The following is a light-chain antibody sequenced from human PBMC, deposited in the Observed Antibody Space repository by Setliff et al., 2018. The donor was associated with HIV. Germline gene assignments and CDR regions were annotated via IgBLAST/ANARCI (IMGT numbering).Light chain of an antibody. CDR2: DVS. V-gene: IGLV2-14*03. Sequence: QSVLTQPASVSGSPGQSITISCTGTSGDVGGYNYVSWYQQHPGKAPKLMIYDVSNRPSGVSNRFSGSKSGNTASLTISGLQAEDEADYYCSSYTSTSTLVVFGTGTKGTVL. CDR1: SGDVGGYNY. CDR3: SSYTSTSTLVV. J-gene: IGLJ1*01.